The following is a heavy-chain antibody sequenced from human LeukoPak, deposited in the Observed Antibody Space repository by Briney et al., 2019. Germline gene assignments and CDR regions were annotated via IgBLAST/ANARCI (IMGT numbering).Heavy chain of an antibody. V-gene: IGHV4-38-2*02. Sequence: SETLSLTCTVSGYSISSGYYWGWNRQPPGKGLEWFGGNYHSGSTYYNPSLKSRVTISVDTSKIQFSLKLSSVTAADTAVYYCASIRRYYDYVWGSYRYAGWDWGQGTLVTVSS. CDR2: NYHSGST. CDR3: ASIRRYYDYVWGSYRYAGWD. J-gene: IGHJ4*02. CDR1: GYSISSGYY. D-gene: IGHD3-16*02.